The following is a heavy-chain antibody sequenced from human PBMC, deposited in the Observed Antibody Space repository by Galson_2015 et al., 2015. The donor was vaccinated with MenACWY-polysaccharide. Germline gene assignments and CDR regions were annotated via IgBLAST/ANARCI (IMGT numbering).Heavy chain of an antibody. CDR3: AKACSASYYRDY. CDR1: GFTFSSYA. V-gene: IGHV3-23*01. Sequence: SLRLSCAASGFTFSSYAMSWVRQAPGKGLEWVSAISGSGGSTYYADSVKGRFTISRDNSKNTLYLQMNSLRAEDTAVYYCAKACSASYYRDYWGQGTLVTVSS. J-gene: IGHJ4*02. D-gene: IGHD1-26*01. CDR2: ISGSGGST.